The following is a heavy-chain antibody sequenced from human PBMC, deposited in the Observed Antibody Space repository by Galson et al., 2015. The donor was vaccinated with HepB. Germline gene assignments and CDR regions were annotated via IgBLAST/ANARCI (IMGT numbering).Heavy chain of an antibody. CDR3: ARSPPQWLEYGMDV. D-gene: IGHD6-19*01. V-gene: IGHV1-69*04. CDR1: GGTFSSYA. CDR2: IIPILGIA. J-gene: IGHJ6*02. Sequence: SVKVSCKASGGTFSSYAISWVRQAPGQGLEWMGRIIPILGIANYAQKFQGRVTITADKSTSTAYMELSSLRSEDTAVYYCARSPPQWLEYGMDVWGQGTTVTVSS.